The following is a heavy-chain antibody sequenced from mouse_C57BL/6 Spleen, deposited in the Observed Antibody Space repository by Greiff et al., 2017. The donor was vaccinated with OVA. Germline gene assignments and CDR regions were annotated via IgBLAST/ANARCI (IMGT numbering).Heavy chain of an antibody. CDR3: ARGGSSGYDY. CDR2: INPYNGDT. J-gene: IGHJ2*01. Sequence: DVKLQESGPELVKPGDSVKISCKASGYSFTGYFMNWVMQSHGKSLEWIGRINPYNGDTFYNQKFKGKATLTVDKSSSTAHMELRSLTSEDSAVYYCARGGSSGYDYWGQGTTLTVSS. D-gene: IGHD3-2*02. V-gene: IGHV1-20*01. CDR1: GYSFTGYF.